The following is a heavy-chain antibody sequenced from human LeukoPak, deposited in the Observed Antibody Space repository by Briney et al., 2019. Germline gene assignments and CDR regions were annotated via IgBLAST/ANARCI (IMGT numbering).Heavy chain of an antibody. CDR3: ARRYYDFWSGYGDY. CDR1: GYTFTSYG. J-gene: IGHJ4*02. D-gene: IGHD3-3*01. Sequence: ASVKVSCKASGYTFTSYGISWVRQAPGLGLEWMGWISAYNGNTNYAQKLQGRVTMTTDTSTSTAYMELRSLRSDDTAVYYCARRYYDFWSGYGDYWGQGTLVTVSS. V-gene: IGHV1-18*01. CDR2: ISAYNGNT.